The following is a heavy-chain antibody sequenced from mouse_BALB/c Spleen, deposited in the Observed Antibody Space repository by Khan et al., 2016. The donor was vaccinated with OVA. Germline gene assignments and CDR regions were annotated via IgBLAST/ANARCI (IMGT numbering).Heavy chain of an antibody. CDR2: IWGDGNT. CDR3: AKDRGYYAVDY. J-gene: IGHJ4*01. CDR1: GFSLTSYG. Sequence: QVQLKESGPGLVAPSQSLSITCTVSGFSLTSYGVSWVRQPPGKGLEWLGVIWGDGNTNFLSALRSRLSISKDNSKSQVFLKRNSLQTDDTATYYCAKDRGYYAVDYWGQGTSVTVSS. V-gene: IGHV2-3*01.